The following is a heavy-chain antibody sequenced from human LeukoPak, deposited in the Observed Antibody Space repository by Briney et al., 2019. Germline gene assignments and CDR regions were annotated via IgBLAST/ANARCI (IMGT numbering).Heavy chain of an antibody. CDR1: GYTLTELS. CDR3: ATYVSRGSYRPLYYYYGMDV. D-gene: IGHD1-26*01. J-gene: IGHJ6*02. Sequence: ASVKVSCKVSGYTLTELSVHWVRQAPGKGLEWMGGFDPEDGETIYAQKFQGRVTMTEDTSTDTAYMELSSLRSEDTAVYYCATYVSRGSYRPLYYYYGMDVWGQGTTVTVSS. V-gene: IGHV1-24*01. CDR2: FDPEDGET.